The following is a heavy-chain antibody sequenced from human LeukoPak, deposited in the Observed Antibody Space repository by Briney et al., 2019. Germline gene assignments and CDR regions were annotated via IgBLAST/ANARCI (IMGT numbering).Heavy chain of an antibody. CDR1: GGSISITNYF. CDR3: AGQRAWFGEWAFES. D-gene: IGHD3-10*01. CDR2: INYGGTT. Sequence: SETLSLTCTVSGGSISITNYFWGWIRQPPGKGLEWIGSINYGGTTYYNPSLKSRVTISVDTSKNQFSLKLSSVTAVDTAVFYCAGQRAWFGEWAFESWGQGTLVTVSS. J-gene: IGHJ4*02. V-gene: IGHV4-39*01.